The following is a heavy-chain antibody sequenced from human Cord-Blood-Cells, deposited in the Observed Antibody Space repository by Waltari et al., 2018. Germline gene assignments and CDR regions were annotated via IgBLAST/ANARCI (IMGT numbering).Heavy chain of an antibody. CDR1: GFTFSSYW. J-gene: IGHJ4*02. CDR3: ARDDIAARRRGFDY. CDR2: IKQDGSEK. D-gene: IGHD6-6*01. V-gene: IGHV3-7*01. Sequence: EVQLVESGGGLVQPGGSLRLSCAASGFTFSSYWMSWVRQAPGKGLEWVANIKQDGSEKYYVDSVKGRFTISRDNAKNSLYLQMNSLRAEDTAVYYCARDDIAARRRGFDYWGQGTLVTVSS.